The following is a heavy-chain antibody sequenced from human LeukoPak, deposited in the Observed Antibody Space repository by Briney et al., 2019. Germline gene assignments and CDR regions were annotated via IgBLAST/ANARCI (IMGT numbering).Heavy chain of an antibody. CDR1: GGSISSSSYY. J-gene: IGHJ4*02. CDR2: INHSGST. D-gene: IGHD1-14*01. Sequence: SETLSLTCTVSGGSISSSSYYWGWIRQPPGKGLEWIGEINHSGSTNYNPSLKSRVTISVDTSKNQFSLKLSSVTAADTAVYYCARRKRKTPTYYFDYWGQGTLVTVSS. V-gene: IGHV4-39*07. CDR3: ARRKRKTPTYYFDY.